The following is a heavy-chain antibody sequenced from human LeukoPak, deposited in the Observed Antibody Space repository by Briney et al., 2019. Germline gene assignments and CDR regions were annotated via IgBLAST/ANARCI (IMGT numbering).Heavy chain of an antibody. CDR3: ARGAMYYYDSSGGDY. Sequence: AGGSLRLSCAASGFTFSSYSMNWVRQAPGKGLEWVSSISTSSLYIYYADSLKGRFTISRDNAKNSLYLQMNSLRAEDTAVYYCARGAMYYYDSSGGDYWGQGTLVTVSS. J-gene: IGHJ4*02. V-gene: IGHV3-21*01. D-gene: IGHD3-22*01. CDR1: GFTFSSYS. CDR2: ISTSSLYI.